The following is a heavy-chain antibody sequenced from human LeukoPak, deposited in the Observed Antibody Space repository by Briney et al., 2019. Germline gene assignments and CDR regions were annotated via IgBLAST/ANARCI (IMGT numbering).Heavy chain of an antibody. J-gene: IGHJ3*02. CDR2: IKAKTHGGTT. V-gene: IGHV3-15*01. CDR1: GFTFTNAW. CDR3: VTEGFTYGFHSCDT. D-gene: IGHD5-18*01. Sequence: GGSLRLSCIASGFTFTNAWMSWVRQAPGKGLEWVGRIKAKTHGGTTDYAAPVNGRFAISRDDSTNTVYLQMNSLKTDDTALYYCVTEGFTYGFHSCDTWGQGTTVTISS.